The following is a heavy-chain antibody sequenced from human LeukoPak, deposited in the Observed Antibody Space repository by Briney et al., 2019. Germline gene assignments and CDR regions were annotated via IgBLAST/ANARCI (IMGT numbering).Heavy chain of an antibody. CDR2: ISAYNGNT. D-gene: IGHD2-15*01. CDR1: GYTFTSYG. V-gene: IGHV1-18*01. J-gene: IGHJ2*01. CDR3: ARRSQAALSAFTNWYFDL. Sequence: GASVKVSCKASGYTFTSYGISWVRQAPGQGLEWMGWISAYNGNTNYAQKLQGRVTMTTDTSTSTAYMELRSLRSDDTAVYYCARRSQAALSAFTNWYFDLWGRGTLVTVSS.